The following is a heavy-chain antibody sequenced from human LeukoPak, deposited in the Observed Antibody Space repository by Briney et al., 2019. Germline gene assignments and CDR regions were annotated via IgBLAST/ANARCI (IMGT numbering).Heavy chain of an antibody. CDR1: GFKFDDYG. CDR3: ARDLSGVTGYTYGRGIDY. CDR2: IKKDGSEK. V-gene: IGHV3-7*01. Sequence: GGSLRLSCTASGFKFDDYGMTWVRHAPGKGLEWVANIKKDGSEKYYVDSVKGRFTISRDNAKTSLYLQMNSLRAEDTAVYYCARDLSGVTGYTYGRGIDYWGQGTLVTVSS. J-gene: IGHJ4*02. D-gene: IGHD5-18*01.